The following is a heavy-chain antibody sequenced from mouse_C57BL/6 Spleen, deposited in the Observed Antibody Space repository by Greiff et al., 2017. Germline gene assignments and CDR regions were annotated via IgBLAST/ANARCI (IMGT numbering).Heavy chain of an antibody. CDR2: IHPNSGST. CDR3: AREGGYSNYDYAMDY. D-gene: IGHD2-5*01. Sequence: QVQLQQSGAELVKPGASVKLSCKASGYTFTSYWMHWVKQRPGQGLEWIGMIHPNSGSTNYNEKFKSKATLTVDKSSSTAYMQLSSLTSEDSAVYYCAREGGYSNYDYAMDYWGQGTSVTVSS. CDR1: GYTFTSYW. J-gene: IGHJ4*01. V-gene: IGHV1-64*01.